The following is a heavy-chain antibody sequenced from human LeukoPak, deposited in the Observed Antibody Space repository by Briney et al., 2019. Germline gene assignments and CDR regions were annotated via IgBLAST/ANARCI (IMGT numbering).Heavy chain of an antibody. V-gene: IGHV3-23*01. J-gene: IGHJ4*02. CDR1: GFTFSSYA. CDR3: AKCNSPDTAMALFDY. CDR2: ISGSGGST. Sequence: GGSLRLSCAASGFTFSSYAMSWVRQAPGKGLEWVSAISGSGGSTYYADSVKGRFTISRDNSKNTLYLQMNSLRAEDTAVYYCAKCNSPDTAMALFDYWGQGTLVTVSS. D-gene: IGHD5-18*01.